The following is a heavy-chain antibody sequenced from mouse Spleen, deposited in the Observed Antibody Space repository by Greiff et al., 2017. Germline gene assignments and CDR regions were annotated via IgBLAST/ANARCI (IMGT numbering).Heavy chain of an antibody. CDR2: INPGSGGT. V-gene: IGHV1-54*01. CDR1: GYAFTNYL. D-gene: IGHD4-1*01. J-gene: IGHJ2*01. Sequence: QVQLQQSGAELVRPGTSVKVSCKASGYAFTNYLIEWVKQRPGQGLEWIGVINPGSGGTNYNEKFKGKATLTADKSSSTAYMQLSSLTSEDSAVYFCARSNWDWYFDYWGQGTTLTVSS. CDR3: ARSNWDWYFDY.